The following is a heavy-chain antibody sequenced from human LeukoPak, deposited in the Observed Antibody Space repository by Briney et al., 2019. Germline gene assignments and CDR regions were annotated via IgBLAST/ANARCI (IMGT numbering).Heavy chain of an antibody. CDR3: ITPLPYSAQ. J-gene: IGHJ4*02. CDR2: IKPKTDGETT. Sequence: GGSLRLSCAASGFTFSSYWMSWVRQAPGKGLEWVGRIKPKTDGETTEYAAPVKGRFSISRDDSKNMLYLQMNSLKAEDTAVYYCITPLPYSAQGGQGTLVTVSS. V-gene: IGHV3-15*01. D-gene: IGHD2-21*01. CDR1: GFTFSSYW.